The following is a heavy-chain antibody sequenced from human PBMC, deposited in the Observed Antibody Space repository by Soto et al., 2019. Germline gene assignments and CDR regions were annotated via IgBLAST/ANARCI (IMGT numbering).Heavy chain of an antibody. CDR1: GYTFTSYG. CDR2: ISAYNGNT. Sequence: ASVKVSRKASGYTFTSYGISWVRQAPGQGLEWMGWISAYNGNTNYAQKLQGRVTMTTDTSTSTAYMELRSLRSDDTAVYYCAREWVVAATHDAFDIWGQGTMVTVSS. CDR3: AREWVVAATHDAFDI. J-gene: IGHJ3*02. V-gene: IGHV1-18*01. D-gene: IGHD2-15*01.